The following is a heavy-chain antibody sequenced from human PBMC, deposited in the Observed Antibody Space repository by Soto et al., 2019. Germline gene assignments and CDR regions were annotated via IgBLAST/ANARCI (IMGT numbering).Heavy chain of an antibody. Sequence: DSVKVSCKASGYTFINYYMHWVRQAPGQGFEWMGRISPKSGGTNFAQKFQGRVRMTWDTSLKTAYMELSSLKSDDTAVYYCARPPGYISDWHYFDLWGQGTLVTVSS. J-gene: IGHJ4*02. CDR3: ARPPGYISDWHYFDL. V-gene: IGHV1-2*02. CDR2: ISPKSGGT. D-gene: IGHD2-21*02. CDR1: GYTFINYY.